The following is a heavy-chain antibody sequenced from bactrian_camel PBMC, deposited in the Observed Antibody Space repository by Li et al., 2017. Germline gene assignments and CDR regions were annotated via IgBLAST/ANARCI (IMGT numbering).Heavy chain of an antibody. D-gene: IGHD6*01. CDR1: GFTIGSSA. Sequence: HVQLVESGGDSVQTGDTLKLSCTASGFTIGSSAMFWYRQYPGKQRELVATIDGDGTTYYTDPVEGRFTISRDNAKNTLYLQMNSLKTEDTGVYYCATGSYDGGWYALNYWGQGTQVTVS. CDR3: ATGSYDGGWYALNY. CDR2: IDGDGTT. V-gene: IGHV3S55*01. J-gene: IGHJ4*01.